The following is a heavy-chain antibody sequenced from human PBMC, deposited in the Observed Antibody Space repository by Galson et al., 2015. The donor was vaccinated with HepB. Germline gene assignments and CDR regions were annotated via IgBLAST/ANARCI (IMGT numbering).Heavy chain of an antibody. V-gene: IGHV3-21*01. CDR3: ARDVQGAFDI. CDR2: ISSSSSYI. J-gene: IGHJ3*02. Sequence: SLRLSCAASGFTFSSYAMSWVRQAPGKGLEWVSSISSSSSYIYYADSVKGRFTISRDNAKNSLYLQMNSLRAEDTAVYYCARDVQGAFDIWGQGTMVTVSS. CDR1: GFTFSSYA.